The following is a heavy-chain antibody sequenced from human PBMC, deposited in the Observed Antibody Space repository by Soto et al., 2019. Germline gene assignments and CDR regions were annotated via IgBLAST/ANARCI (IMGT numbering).Heavy chain of an antibody. CDR3: ARAQGYCSGGSCYLGDYYYGMDV. Sequence: QVQLVQSGAEVQKPGASVKVSCKASGYTFTGYYMHWVRQAPGQGLEWMGWINPNSGGTNYAQKFQGWVTMTRDTSISTAYMELSRLRSDDTAVYYCARAQGYCSGGSCYLGDYYYGMDVWGQGTTVTVSS. CDR2: INPNSGGT. J-gene: IGHJ6*02. CDR1: GYTFTGYY. D-gene: IGHD2-15*01. V-gene: IGHV1-2*04.